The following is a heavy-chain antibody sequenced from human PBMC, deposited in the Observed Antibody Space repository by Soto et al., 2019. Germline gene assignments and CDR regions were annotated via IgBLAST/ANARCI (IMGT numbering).Heavy chain of an antibody. CDR3: ARAVSRYGDLDWFDP. D-gene: IGHD4-17*01. Sequence: EVQLVESGGGLVQPGGSLRLSCAASGFTFSSYSMNWVRQAPGKGLEWVSSISSSSSYIYYADSVKGRFTISRDNAKNSLHLQMNSLRAEDTAVYYCARAVSRYGDLDWFDPWGQGTLVTVSS. V-gene: IGHV3-21*01. CDR1: GFTFSSYS. J-gene: IGHJ5*02. CDR2: ISSSSSYI.